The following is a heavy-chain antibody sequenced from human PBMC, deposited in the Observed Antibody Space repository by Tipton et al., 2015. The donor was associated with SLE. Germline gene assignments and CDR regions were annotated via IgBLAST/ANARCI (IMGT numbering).Heavy chain of an antibody. CDR1: GGSFSGYY. D-gene: IGHD4-17*01. V-gene: IGHV4-34*01. CDR3: VRGLGEIDYGDYGDL. J-gene: IGHJ5*02. Sequence: TLSLTCAVYGGSFSGYYWSWIRQPPGKGLEWIGEISDGEITDYNPSLKSRVNISADTSKNQFSLRLTSVTAADTAVYYCVRGLGEIDYGDYGDLWGQGTLVTVSS. CDR2: ISDGEIT.